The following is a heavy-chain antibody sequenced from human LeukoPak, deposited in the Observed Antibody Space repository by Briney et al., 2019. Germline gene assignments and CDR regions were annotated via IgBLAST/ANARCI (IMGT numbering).Heavy chain of an antibody. J-gene: IGHJ5*02. CDR1: GGTFSSYA. D-gene: IGHD1-26*01. CDR3: ARSVGATGYPPDT. V-gene: IGHV1-69*04. Sequence: SVKVSCKASGGTFSSYAFNWVRQAPGQGLEWVGRIIPLLGITNHAQKLQGRVTVTADTTTNTAYMELSSLIPDDTAVYYCARSVGATGYPPDTWGQGTLVTVSS. CDR2: IIPLLGIT.